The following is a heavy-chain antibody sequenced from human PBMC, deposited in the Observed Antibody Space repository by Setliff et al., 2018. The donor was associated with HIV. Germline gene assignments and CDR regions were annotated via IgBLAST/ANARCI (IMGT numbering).Heavy chain of an antibody. CDR2: VGTAGDT. Sequence: HPGGSLRLSCAASGFTFSSYGMHWVRQAPGKGLEWVSTVGTAGDTYYPGSVKGRFPISRENARDSLYLQMNSLRAGDTAVYYCARRAGYTSSWYREDYFYMDVWGKGTTVTVSS. V-gene: IGHV3-13*01. CDR3: ARRAGYTSSWYREDYFYMDV. D-gene: IGHD6-13*01. CDR1: GFTFSSYG. J-gene: IGHJ6*03.